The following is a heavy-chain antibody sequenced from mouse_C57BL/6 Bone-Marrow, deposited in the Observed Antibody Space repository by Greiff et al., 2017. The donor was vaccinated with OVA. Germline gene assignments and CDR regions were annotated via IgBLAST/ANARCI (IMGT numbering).Heavy chain of an antibody. D-gene: IGHD3-2*02. CDR2: IYPRDGST. CDR3: ASAGGSSGYPYAMDY. Sequence: QVQLQQSGPELVKPGASVKLSCKASGYTFTSYDINWVKQRPGQGLEWIGWIYPRDGSTKYNEKFKGKATLTVDTSSSTAYMELHSLTSEDSAVYFCASAGGSSGYPYAMDYWGQGTSVTVSS. CDR1: GYTFTSYD. J-gene: IGHJ4*01. V-gene: IGHV1-85*01.